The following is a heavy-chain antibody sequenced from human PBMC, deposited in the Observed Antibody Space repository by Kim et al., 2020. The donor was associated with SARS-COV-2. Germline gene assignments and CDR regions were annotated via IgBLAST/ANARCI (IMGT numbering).Heavy chain of an antibody. V-gene: IGHV1-58*02. CDR1: GFTFTSSA. J-gene: IGHJ6*02. CDR2: IVVGSGNT. D-gene: IGHD3-10*01. CDR3: AADLPYYYGSGRPTYYYYGMDV. Sequence: SVKVSCKASGFTFTSSAMQWVRQARGQRLEWIGWIVVGSGNTNYAQKFQERVTITRDMSTSTAYMELSSLRSEDTAVYYCAADLPYYYGSGRPTYYYYGMDVWGQGTTVTVSS.